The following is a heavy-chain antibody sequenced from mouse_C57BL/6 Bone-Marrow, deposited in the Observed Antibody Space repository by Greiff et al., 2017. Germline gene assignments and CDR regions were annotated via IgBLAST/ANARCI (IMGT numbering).Heavy chain of an antibody. D-gene: IGHD1-1*01. Sequence: DVQLQESGAELVRPGASVKLSCTASGFNIKDDYMHWVKQRPEQGLEWIGWIDPENGDTEYASKFQGKATITADTSSNTAYLQLSSLTSEDTAVYYCTTITTVVAGFDYWGQGTTLTVSS. J-gene: IGHJ2*01. CDR2: IDPENGDT. V-gene: IGHV14-4*01. CDR1: GFNIKDDY. CDR3: TTITTVVAGFDY.